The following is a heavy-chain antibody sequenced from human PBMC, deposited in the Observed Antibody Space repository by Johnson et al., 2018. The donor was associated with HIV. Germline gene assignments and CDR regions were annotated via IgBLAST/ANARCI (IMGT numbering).Heavy chain of an antibody. Sequence: QVQLVESGGGVVQPGRSLRLSCAASGFTFINYGMHWVCQAPGKGLEWVTIISFDGTNNFYAASVKGRFTISSNNAKNSLHLQRNSLRAEATALYYCATGGMVVACNVGNAFDIWGQGTMVTVSS. CDR3: ATGGMVVACNVGNAFDI. CDR2: ISFDGTNN. J-gene: IGHJ3*02. V-gene: IGHV3-30*19. CDR1: GFTFINYG. D-gene: IGHD2-15*01.